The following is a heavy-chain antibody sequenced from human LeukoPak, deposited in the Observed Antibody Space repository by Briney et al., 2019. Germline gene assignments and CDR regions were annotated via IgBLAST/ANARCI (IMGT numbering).Heavy chain of an antibody. Sequence: SETLSLTCSVSPYSISTGHYWGWIRQPPGKGLEWIGSIYHSGHTYYNPSLKSRVTISVDTSKNQFSLKLSSVTAADTAVYYCARCSLHSSSRSFDYWGQGTLVTVSS. CDR1: PYSISTGHY. V-gene: IGHV4-38-2*01. CDR3: ARCSLHSSSRSFDY. CDR2: IYHSGHT. J-gene: IGHJ4*02. D-gene: IGHD6-6*01.